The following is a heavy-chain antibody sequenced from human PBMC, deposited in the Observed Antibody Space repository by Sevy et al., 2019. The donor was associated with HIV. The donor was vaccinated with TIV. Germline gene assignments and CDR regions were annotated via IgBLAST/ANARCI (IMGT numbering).Heavy chain of an antibody. D-gene: IGHD3-16*01. CDR2: ISSSGSTI. CDR1: GFTFSSYE. CDR3: ATSGGVTDYGMDV. Sequence: GGSLRLSCEASGFTFSSYEMNWVRQAPGKRLEWVSYISSSGSTISYADSVKGRFTISRDNAKNSLYLQMNSLRAEDTAVYHCATSGGVTDYGMDVWGQGTTVTVSS. V-gene: IGHV3-48*03. J-gene: IGHJ6*02.